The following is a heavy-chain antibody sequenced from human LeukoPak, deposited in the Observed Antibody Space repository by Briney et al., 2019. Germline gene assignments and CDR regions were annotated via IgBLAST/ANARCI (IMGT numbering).Heavy chain of an antibody. D-gene: IGHD6-13*01. CDR1: GFPVSSNY. Sequence: GSLRLSCTASGFPVSSNYMTWVRQPPGKGLVWIGEIYHSGSTNYNPSLKSRVTISVDNSKNQFSLKLSSVTAADTAVYYCARVGQLDYFDYWGQGTLVTVSS. CDR2: IYHSGST. V-gene: IGHV4-4*02. CDR3: ARVGQLDYFDY. J-gene: IGHJ4*02.